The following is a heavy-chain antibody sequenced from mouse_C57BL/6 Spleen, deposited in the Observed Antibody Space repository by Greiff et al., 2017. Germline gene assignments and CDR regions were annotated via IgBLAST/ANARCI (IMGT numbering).Heavy chain of an antibody. CDR3: ARDTTTVVAHWYFDV. J-gene: IGHJ1*03. D-gene: IGHD1-1*01. V-gene: IGHV5-16*01. CDR2: INYDGSST. Sequence: EVKLMESEGGLVQPGSSMKLSCTASGFTFSDYYMAWVRQVPEKGLEWVANINYDGSSTSYLDSLKSRFIISRDNAKNILYLQMSSLKSEDTATYYCARDTTTVVAHWYFDVWGTGTTVTVSS. CDR1: GFTFSDYY.